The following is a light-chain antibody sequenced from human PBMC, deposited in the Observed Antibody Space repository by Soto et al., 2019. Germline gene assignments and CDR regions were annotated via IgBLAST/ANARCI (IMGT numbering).Light chain of an antibody. CDR2: EVS. CDR1: SSDVGGYNY. V-gene: IGLV2-14*01. CDR3: SSYTSSSTLV. J-gene: IGLJ2*01. Sequence: QSALTQPASVSGSPGQSITISCTGTSSDVGGYNYVSWYQQHAGKAPKLMIYEVSNRPSGVSNRFSGSKSGNTASLTISGLQAEDAADYYCSSYTSSSTLVFGGGTKLTVL.